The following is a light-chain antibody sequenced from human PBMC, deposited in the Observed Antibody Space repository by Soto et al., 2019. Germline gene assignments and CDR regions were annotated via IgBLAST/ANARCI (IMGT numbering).Light chain of an antibody. J-gene: IGKJ2*03. CDR2: DAS. V-gene: IGKV1-39*01. CDR3: QQTYSTLNS. Sequence: DIQMTQSPSSLSASVGDRVTITCRASQSISNYLTWYHQKPGKAPTLLIYDASTLQSGVPSRFSGSGSGTDFTLTITSLQPEDFATYYCQQTYSTLNSFGQGTKLEIK. CDR1: QSISNY.